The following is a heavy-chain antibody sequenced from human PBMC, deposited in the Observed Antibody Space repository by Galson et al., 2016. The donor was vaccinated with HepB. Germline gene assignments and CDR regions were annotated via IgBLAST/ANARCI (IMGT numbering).Heavy chain of an antibody. CDR3: ARTSGYDLGDYFDS. Sequence: TLSLTCTVSGGSISSGIYYWTWIRQHPGKGLEWIGYIYYSGSTYYNPSLKSRVTLSVDTSKNQFSLKLSSVTAADTAVYYCARTSGYDLGDYFDSWGQGTLVTVS. CDR2: IYYSGST. V-gene: IGHV4-31*03. J-gene: IGHJ4*02. CDR1: GGSISSGIYY. D-gene: IGHD5-12*01.